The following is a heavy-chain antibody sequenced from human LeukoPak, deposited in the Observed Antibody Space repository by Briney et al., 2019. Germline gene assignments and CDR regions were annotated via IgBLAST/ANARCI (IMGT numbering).Heavy chain of an antibody. CDR1: GGTFSSYA. D-gene: IGHD4-11*01. CDR2: IIPIFGTA. CDR3: ARESVTTRVFDY. V-gene: IGHV1-69*05. Sequence: AASVKVSCKASGGTFSSYAISWVRQAPGQGLKWMGGIIPIFGTANYAQKFQGRVTITTDESTSTAYMELSSLRSEDTAVYYCARESVTTRVFDYWGQGTLVTVSS. J-gene: IGHJ4*02.